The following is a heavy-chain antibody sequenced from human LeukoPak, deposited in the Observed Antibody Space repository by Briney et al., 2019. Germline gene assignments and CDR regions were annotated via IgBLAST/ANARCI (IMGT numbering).Heavy chain of an antibody. V-gene: IGHV4-34*01. D-gene: IGHD6-13*01. CDR2: INHSGST. CDR3: ARLDKHTGSWLPDY. Sequence: SETLSLTCAVYGGSFSGYYWSWIRQPPGKGLEWIGEINHSGSTNYNPSLKSRVTISVDTSKNQFSLKLNSVTAADTAVYYCARLDKHTGSWLPDYWGQGTLVTVSS. J-gene: IGHJ4*02. CDR1: GGSFSGYY.